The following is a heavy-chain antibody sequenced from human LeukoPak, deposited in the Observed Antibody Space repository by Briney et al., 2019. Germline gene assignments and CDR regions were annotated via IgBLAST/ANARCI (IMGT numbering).Heavy chain of an antibody. CDR2: ISSSSSYI. D-gene: IGHD1-26*01. CDR1: GFTFSSYS. J-gene: IGHJ3*02. V-gene: IGHV3-21*01. Sequence: GGSLRLSCAASGFTFSSYSMNWVRQAPGKGLEWVSSISSSSSYIYYADSVKGRFTISRDNAKNSLYLQMNSLRAEDTAVYYCARDRREVGAPESAFDIWGQGTMVTVSS. CDR3: ARDRREVGAPESAFDI.